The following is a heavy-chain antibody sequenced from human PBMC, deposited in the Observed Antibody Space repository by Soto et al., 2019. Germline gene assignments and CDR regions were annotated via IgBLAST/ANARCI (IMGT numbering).Heavy chain of an antibody. CDR3: AKAGDCSSTSCYDY. V-gene: IGHV3-33*06. CDR1: GFTFSSYG. D-gene: IGHD2-2*01. J-gene: IGHJ4*02. Sequence: PGGSLRLSCAASGFTFSSYGMHWVRQAPGKGLEWVAVIWYDGSNKYYADSVKGRFTISRDNSKNTLYLQMNSLRAEDTAVYYCAKAGDCSSTSCYDYWGQGTLVTVSS. CDR2: IWYDGSNK.